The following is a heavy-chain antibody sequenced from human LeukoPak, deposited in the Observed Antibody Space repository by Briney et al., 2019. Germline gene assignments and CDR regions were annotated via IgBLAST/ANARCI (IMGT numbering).Heavy chain of an antibody. V-gene: IGHV4-39*07. D-gene: IGHD3-3*01. CDR1: GGSISSSGYY. CDR3: ARVRFLEWLSGLYYFDY. J-gene: IGHJ4*02. Sequence: SETLSLTCTVSGGSISSSGYYWGWIRQPPGKGLEWIGNIYYVGSTYYNPSLNSRVTISVDTSKNQFSLKLSSVTAADTAVYYCARVRFLEWLSGLYYFDYWGQGTLVTVSS. CDR2: IYYVGST.